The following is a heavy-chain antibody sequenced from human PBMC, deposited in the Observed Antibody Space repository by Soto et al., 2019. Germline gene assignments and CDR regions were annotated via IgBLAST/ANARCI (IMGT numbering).Heavy chain of an antibody. CDR3: ACPGYSSSWYRGYYYGMDV. CDR1: GYTYTSYG. Sequence: ASVNVSCKASGYTYTSYGISWLRQAPRQGLEWMGWISAYNGNTNYAQKLQGRVTMTTDTSTSTAYMELRSLRSDDTAVYYCACPGYSSSWYRGYYYGMDVWGQGTTVTVSS. D-gene: IGHD6-13*01. J-gene: IGHJ6*02. V-gene: IGHV1-18*01. CDR2: ISAYNGNT.